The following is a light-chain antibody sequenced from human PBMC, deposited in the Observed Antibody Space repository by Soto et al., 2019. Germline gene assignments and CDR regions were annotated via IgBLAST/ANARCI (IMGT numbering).Light chain of an antibody. V-gene: IGKV1-5*01. Sequence: DIQMTQSPSTLSASVGDRVTITCRASQSISSYLNWYQQRPGKAPHLLIYDASSLKSGVPSRFSGSGSGTEFTLTISSLQPDDFATYYCQQYSTYSTFGQGTRLEIK. CDR3: QQYSTYST. CDR1: QSISSY. J-gene: IGKJ5*01. CDR2: DAS.